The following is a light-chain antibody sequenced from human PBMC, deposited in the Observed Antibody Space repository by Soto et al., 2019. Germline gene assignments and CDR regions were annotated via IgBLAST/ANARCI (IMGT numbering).Light chain of an antibody. CDR2: AAS. CDR3: LQKYWYALT. Sequence: AIQMTQSPSSLYASVGDRVTITCRASQGSRNDLNWSQQKPGKAPKLLIYAASNLQSVVPARFSGSGSGTYFTHTISSLQAEDFATYHCLQKYWYALTFGPGTKVDI. CDR1: QGSRND. V-gene: IGKV1-6*01. J-gene: IGKJ3*01.